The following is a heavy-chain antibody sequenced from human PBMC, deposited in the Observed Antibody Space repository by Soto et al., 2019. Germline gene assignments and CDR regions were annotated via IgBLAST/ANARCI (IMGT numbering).Heavy chain of an antibody. CDR1: VYTFTSFG. J-gene: IGHJ4*02. CDR3: ARSAKGDY. CDR2: VNTYDVNT. Sequence: QVQLVQSGAEVKKPGASVKFSFKTSVYTFTSFGISWVRQAPGQGREWMGWVNTYDVNTNYAQKFQGRVTMTTDTSTSTAYMELGSLRTEVTAVYYCARSAKGDYWGQGTLVTVSS. V-gene: IGHV1-18*01. D-gene: IGHD5-18*01.